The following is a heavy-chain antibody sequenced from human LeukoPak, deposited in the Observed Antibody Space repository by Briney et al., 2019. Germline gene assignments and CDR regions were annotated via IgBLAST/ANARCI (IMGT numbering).Heavy chain of an antibody. J-gene: IGHJ3*02. CDR1: GGSISSYY. CDR3: ARGDYGSGSYVNAFDI. D-gene: IGHD3-10*01. V-gene: IGHV4-59*08. Sequence: KSSETLSLTCTVSGGSISSYYWSWIRQPPGKGLEWIGYIYYSGSTNYNPSLKSRVTISVDTSKNQFSLKLSSVTAADTAVYYCARGDYGSGSYVNAFDIWGQGTMVTVSS. CDR2: IYYSGST.